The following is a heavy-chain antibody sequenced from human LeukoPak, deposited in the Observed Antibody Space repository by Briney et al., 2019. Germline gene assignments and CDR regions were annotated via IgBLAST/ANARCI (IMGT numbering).Heavy chain of an antibody. CDR2: INWNGGST. V-gene: IGHV3-20*04. Sequence: PGGSLGLSCAASGFTFDDYGMSWVRQAPGKGLEWVSGINWNGGSTGYADSVKGRFTISRDNAKNSLYLQMNSLRAEDTALYYCAREWYCSGGSCYVPFDYWGQGTLVTVSS. CDR1: GFTFDDYG. J-gene: IGHJ4*02. CDR3: AREWYCSGGSCYVPFDY. D-gene: IGHD2-15*01.